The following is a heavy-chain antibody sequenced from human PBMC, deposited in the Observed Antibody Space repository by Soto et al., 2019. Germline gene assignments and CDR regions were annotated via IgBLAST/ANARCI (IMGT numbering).Heavy chain of an antibody. CDR2: ISGSGGNT. D-gene: IGHD6-19*01. CDR1: GFTFSSYA. Sequence: PGGSLRLSCAASGFTFSSYAMTWVRQAPGRGLEWVSAISGSGGNTYYAESVEGRFTISRDNSKNTLYLQMNSLRAEDTAVYYCAKDSGFGWLNFDYWGQGTLVTVSS. V-gene: IGHV3-23*01. CDR3: AKDSGFGWLNFDY. J-gene: IGHJ4*02.